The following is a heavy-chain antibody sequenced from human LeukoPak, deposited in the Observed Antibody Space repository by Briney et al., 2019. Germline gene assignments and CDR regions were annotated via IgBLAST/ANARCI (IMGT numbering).Heavy chain of an antibody. CDR2: IWYDGSNK. J-gene: IGHJ4*02. CDR3: ARGLSGYCIDGNCSY. D-gene: IGHD2-21*02. Sequence: PGGSLRLYCVASGLAFSSYSMHWVRQAPGKGLEWVAVIWYDGSNKYYADSVKGRFTISRDNSKNTLYLQMNSLRAEDTAVYYCARGLSGYCIDGNCSYWGQGTPVSVSS. CDR1: GLAFSSYS. V-gene: IGHV3-33*08.